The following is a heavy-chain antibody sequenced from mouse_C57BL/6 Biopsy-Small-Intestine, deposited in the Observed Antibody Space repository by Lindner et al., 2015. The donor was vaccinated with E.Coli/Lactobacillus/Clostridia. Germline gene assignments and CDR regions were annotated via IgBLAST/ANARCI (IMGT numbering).Heavy chain of an antibody. D-gene: IGHD1-1*02. CDR2: IIPMFGK. CDR3: ARRAIVGAMYFDL. Sequence: SVKVSCKASGDTFSSYAINWVRQAPGQGLEWMGGIIPMFGKEKRTQKFLGRVTITADESTSTAYMEVSSLRSEDTAVYYCARRAIVGAMYFDLWGQGTLVTVSS. V-gene: IGHV1S126*01. CDR1: GDTFSSYA. J-gene: IGHJ2*01.